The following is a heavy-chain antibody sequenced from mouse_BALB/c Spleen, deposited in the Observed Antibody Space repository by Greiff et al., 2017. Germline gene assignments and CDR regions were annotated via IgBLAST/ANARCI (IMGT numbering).Heavy chain of an antibody. CDR3: ARGGSMVTTEETFAY. J-gene: IGHJ3*01. V-gene: IGHV5-4*02. CDR1: GFTFSDYY. D-gene: IGHD2-2*01. Sequence: EVMLVESGGGLVKPGGSLKLSCAASGFTFSDYYMYWVRQTPEKRLEWVATISDGGSYTYYPDSVKGRFTISRDNAKNNLYLQMSSLKSEDTAMYYCARGGSMVTTEETFAYWGQGTLVTVSA. CDR2: ISDGGSYT.